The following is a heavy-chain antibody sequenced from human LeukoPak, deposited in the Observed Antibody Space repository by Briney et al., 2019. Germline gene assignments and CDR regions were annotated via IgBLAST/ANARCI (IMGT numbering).Heavy chain of an antibody. D-gene: IGHD3-22*01. J-gene: IGHJ4*02. CDR3: ARPRYDSSGYYFDY. Sequence: GASLQISCECSGSSFTSYWIGWVRQLPGKGLEWMGIIYPGDSDTRYSPSFQGQVTISADKSISTAYLQWSSLKASDTAMYYCARPRYDSSGYYFDYWGQGTLVTVSS. CDR1: GSSFTSYW. CDR2: IYPGDSDT. V-gene: IGHV5-51*01.